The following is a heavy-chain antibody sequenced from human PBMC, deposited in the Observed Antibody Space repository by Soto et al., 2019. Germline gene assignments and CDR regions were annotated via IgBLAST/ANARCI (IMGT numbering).Heavy chain of an antibody. J-gene: IGHJ6*04. CDR2: IDGSGGST. V-gene: IGHV3-23*01. CDR3: ANKKYYYDSSGYPIGMEV. Sequence: GGSLRLSCAASGFTFSSYAMSWVRQAPGKGLEWVSAIDGSGGSTFYADSVKGRFIIPRDNSKNTLYLQMNSLRAEDSAVYYCANKKYYYDSSGYPIGMEVWGEGTTVTVSS. CDR1: GFTFSSYA. D-gene: IGHD3-22*01.